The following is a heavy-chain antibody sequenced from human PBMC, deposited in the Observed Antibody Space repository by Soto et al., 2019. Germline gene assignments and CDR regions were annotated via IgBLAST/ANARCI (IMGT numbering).Heavy chain of an antibody. CDR3: ARGIAVAVPYYYGMDV. Sequence: EVQLVESGGGLVKPGGSLRLSCAASGFTFRIYAMSWVRQAPGKGLEWVSSISSGDGKTDYADSVKGRFTISRDNSKNTLYLQMNSLQVEDTAVYYCARGIAVAVPYYYGMDVWGQGTSVSVSS. V-gene: IGHV3-23*04. D-gene: IGHD6-19*01. CDR1: GFTFRIYA. CDR2: ISSGDGKT. J-gene: IGHJ6*02.